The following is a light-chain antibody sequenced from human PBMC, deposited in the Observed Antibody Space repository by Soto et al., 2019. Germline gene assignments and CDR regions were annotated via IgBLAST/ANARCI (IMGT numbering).Light chain of an antibody. V-gene: IGKV1-5*01. J-gene: IGKJ4*01. CDR2: DAS. CDR3: QQYNSSLT. CDR1: QSISSW. Sequence: DIQMTQSPSTLSASVGDRVTITCRASQSISSWLAWYQQKPGKAPKLLIYDASSLESGVPSRFSGSGSGTEFTLTISSLQPDDSATYYCQQYNSSLTFGGGTKVDIK.